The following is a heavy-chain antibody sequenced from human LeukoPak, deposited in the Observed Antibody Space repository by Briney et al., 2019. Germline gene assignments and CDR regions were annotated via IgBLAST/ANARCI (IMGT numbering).Heavy chain of an antibody. CDR3: AKDLNRGLPDY. D-gene: IGHD2-21*01. V-gene: IGHV3-30*18. CDR1: GFTFSSYG. CDR2: VSYDGSK. J-gene: IGHJ4*02. Sequence: SGGSLRLSCAASGFTFSSYGMHWVRQAPGKGLEWVAVVSYDGSKYYADSVKGRVTISRDNSKNTLYLQMSSLRAEDTAVYYCAKDLNRGLPDYWGQGTLVTVSS.